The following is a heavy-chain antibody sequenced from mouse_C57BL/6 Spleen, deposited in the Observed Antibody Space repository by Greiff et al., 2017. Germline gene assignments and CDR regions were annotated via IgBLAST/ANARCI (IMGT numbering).Heavy chain of an antibody. D-gene: IGHD2-3*01. J-gene: IGHJ3*01. V-gene: IGHV1-26*01. CDR1: GYTFTDYY. Sequence: VQLQQSGPELVKPGASVKISCKASGYTFTDYYMNWVKQSHGKSLEWIGDINPNNGGTSYNQKFKGKATLTVDKSSSTAYMELRSLTSEDSAVYYCARFGYSAWFADWGQGTLVTVSA. CDR2: INPNNGGT. CDR3: ARFGYSAWFAD.